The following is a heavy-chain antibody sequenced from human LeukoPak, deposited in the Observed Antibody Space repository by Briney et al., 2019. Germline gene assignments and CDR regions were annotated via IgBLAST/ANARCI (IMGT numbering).Heavy chain of an antibody. Sequence: KTSETLSLTCTVSGGSISSYYWSWIRQPAGKGLEWIGRIYTSGSTNYNPSLKSRVTMSVDTSKNQFSLKLSSVTAADTAVYYCARDSVTQWLVPFSHEYYFDYWGQGTLVTVSS. CDR1: GGSISSYY. J-gene: IGHJ4*02. D-gene: IGHD6-19*01. V-gene: IGHV4-4*07. CDR3: ARDSVTQWLVPFSHEYYFDY. CDR2: IYTSGST.